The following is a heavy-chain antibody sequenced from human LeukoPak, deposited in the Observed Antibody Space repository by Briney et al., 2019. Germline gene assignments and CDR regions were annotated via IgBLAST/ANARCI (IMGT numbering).Heavy chain of an antibody. Sequence: SETLSLTCTVSGGSISSYYWSLIRQPPGKGLEWIGYIYYSGSTNYNPSLKSRVTISVDTSKNQFSLKLSSVTAADTAVYYCARDSGLLWFGDLDYWGQGTLVTVSS. J-gene: IGHJ4*02. D-gene: IGHD3-10*01. V-gene: IGHV4-59*01. CDR1: GGSISSYY. CDR2: IYYSGST. CDR3: ARDSGLLWFGDLDY.